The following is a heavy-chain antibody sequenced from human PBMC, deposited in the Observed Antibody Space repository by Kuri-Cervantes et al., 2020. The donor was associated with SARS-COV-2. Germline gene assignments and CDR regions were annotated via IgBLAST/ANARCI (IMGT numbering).Heavy chain of an antibody. Sequence: GESLKISCAASGFTFSSYWMSWVRQAPGKGLEWVANIKQDGSEKYYVDSVKGRFTISRDNAKNTLYLQMNSLRAEDTAVYYCAKDLSPSGRGYYYYMDVWGKGTTVTVSS. J-gene: IGHJ6*03. CDR3: AKDLSPSGRGYYYYMDV. D-gene: IGHD3-10*01. V-gene: IGHV3-7*03. CDR1: GFTFSSYW. CDR2: IKQDGSEK.